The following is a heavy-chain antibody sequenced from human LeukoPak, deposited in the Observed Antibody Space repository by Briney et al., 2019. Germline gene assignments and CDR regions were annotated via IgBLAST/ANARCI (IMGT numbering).Heavy chain of an antibody. J-gene: IGHJ4*02. CDR1: GGSISSYY. V-gene: IGHV4-59*08. CDR3: AGHLAYSSGWYGRGGYFDY. CDR2: IYYSGST. D-gene: IGHD6-19*01. Sequence: SETLSLTCTVSGGSISSYYWNWIRQPPGKGLEWIGYIYYSGSTNYNPSLESRVTILVDTSKNQFSLKLSSVTAADTAVYYCAGHLAYSSGWYGRGGYFDYWGQGTLVTVSS.